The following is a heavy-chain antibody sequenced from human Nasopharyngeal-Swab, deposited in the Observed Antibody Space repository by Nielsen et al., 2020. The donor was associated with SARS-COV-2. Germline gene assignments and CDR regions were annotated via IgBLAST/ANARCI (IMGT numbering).Heavy chain of an antibody. J-gene: IGHJ5*02. CDR2: SYYSGSN. Sequence: SETLSLTCTVSGGSICSSSYYWGRIRQPPGKGLEGIGRSYYSGSNYYNPSLKSLVTISVDTSKNQCSLKLSLVTAADTAVYYCAREIITIFGVVIPNWFDPWGQGTLVTVSS. V-gene: IGHV4-39*02. CDR1: GGSICSSSYY. D-gene: IGHD3-3*01. CDR3: AREIITIFGVVIPNWFDP.